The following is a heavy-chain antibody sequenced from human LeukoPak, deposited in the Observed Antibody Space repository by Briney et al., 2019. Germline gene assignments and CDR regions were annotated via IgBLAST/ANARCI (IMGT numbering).Heavy chain of an antibody. J-gene: IGHJ4*02. Sequence: PGGSLRLSCAASGFTFSSYAMSWVRQAPGKGLEWVSAISGSGGSTYYADSVKGRFTISRDNSKNTLYLQMNSLRAEDTAVYYCAKDRTSGTVVVSPGTLWGQGALVTVSS. D-gene: IGHD2-21*01. V-gene: IGHV3-23*01. CDR3: AKDRTSGTVVVSPGTL. CDR1: GFTFSSYA. CDR2: ISGSGGST.